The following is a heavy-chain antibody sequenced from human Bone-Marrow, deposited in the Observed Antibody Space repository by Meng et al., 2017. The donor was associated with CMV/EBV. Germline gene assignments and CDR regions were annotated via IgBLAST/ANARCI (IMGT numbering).Heavy chain of an antibody. Sequence: GESLKISCAASGFTFSSYEMNWVHQAPGKGLEWVSYISSSGSTIYYADSVKGRFTISRDNAKNSLYLQMNSLRAEDTAVYYCARSDVLRFLDRHADVWGQGTTVTGSS. J-gene: IGHJ6*01. CDR3: ARSDVLRFLDRHADV. CDR1: GFTFSSYE. D-gene: IGHD3-3*01. CDR2: ISSSGSTI. V-gene: IGHV3-48*03.